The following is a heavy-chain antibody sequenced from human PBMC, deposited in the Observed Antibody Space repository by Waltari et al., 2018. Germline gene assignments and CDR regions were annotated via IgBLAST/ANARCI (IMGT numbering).Heavy chain of an antibody. CDR1: GYRFASYW. J-gene: IGHJ3*01. D-gene: IGHD3-16*01. CDR2: ICPGEADT. CDR3: ARHLLVWVASTQNAFDV. V-gene: IGHV5-51*03. Sequence: EVQLVQSGAEVRKPGESLKISCMGSGYRFASYWIGWVRQMPGKGLEWMGIICPGEADTRYSASSQGHVTISADTSNSTAYLQLTNRKASDTAMYYCARHLLVWVASTQNAFDVWCQGQWSPSLQ.